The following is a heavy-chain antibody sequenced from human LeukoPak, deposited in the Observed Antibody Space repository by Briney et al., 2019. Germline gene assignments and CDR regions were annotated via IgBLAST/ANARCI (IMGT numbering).Heavy chain of an antibody. CDR3: AKDHYYDSSGYLVGY. Sequence: GGSLRLSCAASGFTFSSYAMSWVRQAPGKGLEWVSAISGSGGSTYYADSVKGRFTISRDNSKNTLYLQMNSLGAEDTAVYYCAKDHYYDSSGYLVGYWGQGTLVTVSS. CDR1: GFTFSSYA. J-gene: IGHJ4*02. V-gene: IGHV3-23*01. D-gene: IGHD3-22*01. CDR2: ISGSGGST.